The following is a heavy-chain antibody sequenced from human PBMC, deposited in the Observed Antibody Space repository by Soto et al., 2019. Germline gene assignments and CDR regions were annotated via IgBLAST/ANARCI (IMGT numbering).Heavy chain of an antibody. CDR3: AKPRVSQWLAY. CDR1: GFPFSSYA. V-gene: IGHV3-23*01. CDR2: ISGSGGST. D-gene: IGHD6-19*01. Sequence: AGSLSLSCAASGFPFSSYAMSWVRQAPGKGLEWVSAISGSGGSTYYADSVKGRFTISRDNSKNTLYLQMNSLRAEDTAVYYCAKPRVSQWLAYWGKGTLVSV. J-gene: IGHJ4*02.